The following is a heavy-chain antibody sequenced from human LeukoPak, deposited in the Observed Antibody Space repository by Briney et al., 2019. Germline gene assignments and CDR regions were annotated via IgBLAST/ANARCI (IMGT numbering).Heavy chain of an antibody. D-gene: IGHD3-3*02. V-gene: IGHV3-23*01. CDR2: LSGGGGST. Sequence: PGGSLRLSCAASGFTFDGYAMHWVRPAPGKGLEWVSLLSGGGGSTYYADSVKGRFTIPRDNSKNTLYLQMDSLRAEDTAVYYCARDHFVDAFDIWGQGTMVSVSS. CDR3: ARDHFVDAFDI. J-gene: IGHJ3*02. CDR1: GFTFDGYA.